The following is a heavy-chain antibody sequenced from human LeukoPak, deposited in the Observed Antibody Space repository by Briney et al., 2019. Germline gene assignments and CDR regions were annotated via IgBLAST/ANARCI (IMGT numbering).Heavy chain of an antibody. J-gene: IGHJ4*02. V-gene: IGHV4-39*07. CDR2: IYYSGST. Sequence: PSETLSLTCTVSGGSITSNSYYWGWIRQPPGKGLEWIGSIYYSGSTYYNPSLKRRVTISIDTSKNQFSLKLSSVTAADTAVYYCARERREQLLPPYTRSVTYFDYWGLGTLVTVSS. CDR3: ARERREQLLPPYTRSVTYFDY. CDR1: GGSITSNSYY. D-gene: IGHD2-2*01.